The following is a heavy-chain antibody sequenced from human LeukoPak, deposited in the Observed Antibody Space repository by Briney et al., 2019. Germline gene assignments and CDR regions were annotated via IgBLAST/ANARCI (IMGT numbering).Heavy chain of an antibody. CDR2: INHSGST. D-gene: IGHD6-13*01. J-gene: IGHJ6*02. CDR1: GGSFSGYY. CDR3: ARDYSSSWYHYYGMDV. V-gene: IGHV4-34*01. Sequence: SETESLTCAVYGGSFSGYYWSWIRQPPGKGLEWIGEINHSGSTNYNPSLKSRVTISVDTSKNQFSLKLSSVTAADTAVYYCARDYSSSWYHYYGMDVWGQGTTVTVSS.